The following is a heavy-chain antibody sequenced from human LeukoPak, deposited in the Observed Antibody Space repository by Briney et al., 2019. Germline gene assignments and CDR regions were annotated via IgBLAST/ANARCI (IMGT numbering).Heavy chain of an antibody. D-gene: IGHD4-17*01. Sequence: ASVKVSCKASGYTFTGYYMHWVRQAPGQGLEWMGWINPNSGGTNYAQKFQGRVTITADKSTSTAYMELSSLRSEDTAVYYCARWAYGDYVDLIFDYWGQGTLVTVSS. CDR3: ARWAYGDYVDLIFDY. CDR1: GYTFTGYY. J-gene: IGHJ4*02. CDR2: INPNSGGT. V-gene: IGHV1-2*02.